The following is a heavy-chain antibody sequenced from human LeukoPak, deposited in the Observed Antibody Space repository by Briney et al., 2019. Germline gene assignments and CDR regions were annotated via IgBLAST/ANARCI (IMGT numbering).Heavy chain of an antibody. CDR3: AKASDVVVPAAILWD. V-gene: IGHV3-7*03. J-gene: IGHJ4*02. CDR1: GFMFSSNW. CDR2: IKEDGTET. D-gene: IGHD2-2*01. Sequence: GGSLRLSCAASGFMFSSNWMSWVRLAPGKELEWVANIKEDGTETYYVDSVKGRFTISRDNAKNSLYLQMNSLRVEDTAVYYCAKASDVVVPAAILWDWGQGTLVTVSS.